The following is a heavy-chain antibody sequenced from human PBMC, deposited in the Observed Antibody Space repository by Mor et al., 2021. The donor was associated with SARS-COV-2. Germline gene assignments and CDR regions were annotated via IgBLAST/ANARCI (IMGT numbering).Heavy chain of an antibody. Sequence: GLEWIASFYYSESTYYNPSLKSRLTISVDTSKNQFSLKLSSVTAADTAVYYCARSRGQYNSSPNWFDPWGQGT. J-gene: IGHJ5*02. CDR2: FYYSEST. V-gene: IGHV4-39*07. CDR3: ARSRGQYNSSPNWFDP. D-gene: IGHD6-13*01.